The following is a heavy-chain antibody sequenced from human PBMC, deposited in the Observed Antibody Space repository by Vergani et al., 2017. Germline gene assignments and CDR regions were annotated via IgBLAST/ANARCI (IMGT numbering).Heavy chain of an antibody. CDR3: ANSLIAGNVGVAYFGMDV. D-gene: IGHD1-26*01. CDR2: IRYDGSSE. CDR1: GFTLNTYG. Sequence: QVQILQSGGGVVQPGGSLRLSCTLSGFTLNTYGIHWVRQAPGKGLEWVSFIRYDGSSEYYGDSVKGRFTIPRDKSQNTVNLQNNSLRTEDTAVYFCANSLIAGNVGVAYFGMDVLGRGTTVTVSS. J-gene: IGHJ6*02. V-gene: IGHV3-30*02.